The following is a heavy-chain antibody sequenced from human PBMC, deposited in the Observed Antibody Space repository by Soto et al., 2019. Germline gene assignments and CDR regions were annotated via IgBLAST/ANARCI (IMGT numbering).Heavy chain of an antibody. J-gene: IGHJ6*02. CDR1: GGSISSYY. CDR2: IYYSGST. D-gene: IGHD5-12*01. Sequence: SETLSLTCTVSGGSISSYYWSWIRQPPGKGLEWIGYIYYSGSTNYNPSLKSRVTISVDTSKNQFSLKLSSVTAADTAVYYCAREMRGYSGYGAYSYGMDVWGQGTTVTVFS. V-gene: IGHV4-59*01. CDR3: AREMRGYSGYGAYSYGMDV.